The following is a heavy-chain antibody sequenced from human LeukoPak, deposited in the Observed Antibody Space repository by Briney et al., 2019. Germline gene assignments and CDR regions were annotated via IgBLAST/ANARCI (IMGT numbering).Heavy chain of an antibody. D-gene: IGHD1-1*01. V-gene: IGHV3-30*02. CDR3: AKPMGGYPQSNFYY. Sequence: GGSLRLSCAASGLTFRRYGMYWVRQAPGRGLEWVADIRHDESSKYYADTVKGRFTISRDNSKNTLYLQMSSLRADDTAVYYRAKPMGGYPQSNFYYWGQGTLVTVVS. J-gene: IGHJ4*02. CDR2: IRHDESSK. CDR1: GLTFRRYG.